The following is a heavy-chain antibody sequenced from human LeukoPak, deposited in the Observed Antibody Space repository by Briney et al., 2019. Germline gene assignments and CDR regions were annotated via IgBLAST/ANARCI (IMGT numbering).Heavy chain of an antibody. V-gene: IGHV4-31*03. D-gene: IGHD5-24*01. CDR2: IYYSGST. CDR1: GGSISSGGYY. CDR3: AREVIDPRSLSRDGYNGPLDAFDI. Sequence: SQTLSLTCTVSGGSISSGGYYWSWIRQHPGKGLEWIGYIYYSGSTYYNPSLKSRVTISADTSKNQFSLKLSSVTAADTAVYYCAREVIDPRSLSRDGYNGPLDAFDIWGQGTMVTVSS. J-gene: IGHJ3*02.